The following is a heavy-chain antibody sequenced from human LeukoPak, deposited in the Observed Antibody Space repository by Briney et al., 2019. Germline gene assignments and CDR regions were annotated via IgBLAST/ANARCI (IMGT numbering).Heavy chain of an antibody. V-gene: IGHV1-69*05. J-gene: IGHJ4*02. CDR3: ARNYYDSSGYYWYDTDY. Sequence: SVKVSCKASGGTFTRYAIRWVRQAPGQGLEWMGGIFPIFGTANYAQKFQGRVTITTHISTSTAYMELNSLRSEDTAVYYCARNYYDSSGYYWYDTDYWGQGTLVTVSS. CDR1: GGTFTRYA. CDR2: IFPIFGTA. D-gene: IGHD3-22*01.